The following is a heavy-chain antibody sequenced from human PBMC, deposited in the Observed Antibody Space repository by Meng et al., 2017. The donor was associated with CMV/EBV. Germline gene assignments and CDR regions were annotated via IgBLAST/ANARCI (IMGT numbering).Heavy chain of an antibody. CDR1: GGTFRSYA. D-gene: IGHD4-11*01. CDR2: IIPIFGTA. V-gene: IGHV1-69*01. J-gene: IGHJ5*02. Sequence: VPRVECGVEGKKPGCSVKVSVKASGGTFRSYAISWVRQAPGQGLEWMGGIIPIFGTANYAQKFQGRVTITADESTSTAYMELSSLRSEDTAVYYCARGPLGEYSNYDAPWGQGTLVTVSS. CDR3: ARGPLGEYSNYDAP.